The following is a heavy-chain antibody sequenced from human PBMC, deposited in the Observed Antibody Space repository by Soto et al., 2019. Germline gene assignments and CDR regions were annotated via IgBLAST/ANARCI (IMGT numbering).Heavy chain of an antibody. CDR2: ISSSSGYI. J-gene: IGHJ6*02. CDR1: GFTFSTYS. CDR3: ARVRSYSYGQGYGMDV. D-gene: IGHD5-18*01. V-gene: IGHV3-21*01. Sequence: LRLSCAASGFTFSTYSMNWVRQAPGKGLEWVSSISSSSGYIYYADSVKGRFTISRDDAKNSLSLQMNSLRAEDTAVYYCARVRSYSYGQGYGMDVWGQGTTVTVSS.